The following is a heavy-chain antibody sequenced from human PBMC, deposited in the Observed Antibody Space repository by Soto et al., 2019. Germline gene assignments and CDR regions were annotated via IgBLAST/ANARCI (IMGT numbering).Heavy chain of an antibody. Sequence: GGSLRLSCAASGFTFSSNSMSWVRQAPGKGLEWVSGISGSGTTTYYADSVKGRFTISRDNSKNKLYPQINSLRVDDTAVYYCAKSPSTVVAGKNPDYWGQGTLVTVSS. CDR2: ISGSGTTT. V-gene: IGHV3-23*01. J-gene: IGHJ4*02. D-gene: IGHD2-15*01. CDR3: AKSPSTVVAGKNPDY. CDR1: GFTFSSNS.